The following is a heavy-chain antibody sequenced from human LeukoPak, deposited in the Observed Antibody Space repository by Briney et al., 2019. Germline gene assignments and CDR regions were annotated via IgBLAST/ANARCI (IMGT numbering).Heavy chain of an antibody. Sequence: SETLSLTCTVSGYSISSGYYWGWIRQPPGKGLEWIGSIYHSGSTYYNPSLKSRVTISVDTSKNQLSLKLSSVTAADTAVYFCARGPYSYDSSGAFDIWGQGTMVTVSS. CDR2: IYHSGST. CDR1: GYSISSGYY. CDR3: ARGPYSYDSSGAFDI. D-gene: IGHD3-22*01. V-gene: IGHV4-38-2*02. J-gene: IGHJ3*02.